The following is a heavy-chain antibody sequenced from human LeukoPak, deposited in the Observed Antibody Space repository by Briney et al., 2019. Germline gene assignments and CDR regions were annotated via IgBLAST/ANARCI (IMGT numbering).Heavy chain of an antibody. CDR2: IYYSGST. CDR1: GGSISSYY. D-gene: IGHD2-2*01. J-gene: IGHJ6*02. CDR3: ARASRFSTSFYYYYGMDV. Sequence: KPSETLSLTCTVSGGSISSYYWSWIRQPPGEGLEWIGYIYYSGSTYYNPSLKSRVTISVDTSKNQFSLKLSSVTAADTAVYYCARASRFSTSFYYYYGMDVWGQGTTVTVSS. V-gene: IGHV4-59*08.